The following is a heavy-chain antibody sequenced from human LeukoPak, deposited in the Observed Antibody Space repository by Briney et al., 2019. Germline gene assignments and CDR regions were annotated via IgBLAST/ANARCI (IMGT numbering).Heavy chain of an antibody. Sequence: ASVKVSCKASGYTFTSYGINWVRQATGQGLEWMGWMNPNSGNTGYAQKFQGRVTMTRNTSISTAYMELSSLRSEDTAVYYCASRLPANYDILTGYRYYYYGMDVWGQGTTVTVSS. CDR2: MNPNSGNT. CDR1: GYTFTSYG. J-gene: IGHJ6*02. CDR3: ASRLPANYDILTGYRYYYYGMDV. V-gene: IGHV1-8*02. D-gene: IGHD3-9*01.